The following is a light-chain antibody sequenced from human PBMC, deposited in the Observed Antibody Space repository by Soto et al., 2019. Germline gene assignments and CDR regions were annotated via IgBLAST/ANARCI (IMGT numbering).Light chain of an antibody. CDR2: DTS. J-gene: IGLJ2*01. CDR3: LLSYNAARV. Sequence: QAVVTQEPSLTVSPGATVTLTCGSSTGAVTSNHHPYWFQQKAGQAPSTLISDTSNKHSWTPDRFSGSLLGDKAALTLSGAQPEDEAQYYCLLSYNAARVFGGGTQLTVL. CDR1: TGAVTSNHH. V-gene: IGLV7-46*01.